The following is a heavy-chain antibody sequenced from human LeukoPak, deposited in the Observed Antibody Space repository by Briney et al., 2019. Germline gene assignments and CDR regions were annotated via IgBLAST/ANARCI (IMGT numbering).Heavy chain of an antibody. Sequence: PSETLSLTCIVSGDSITSGSYYWSWVRQSAGKGLEWIGRTYASGSTNYNPSLKSRVSISVDTSKSQFSLKLSSVTAADTAVYYCARVEEGYGSGRRENYYYYYMDVWGKGTTVTISS. D-gene: IGHD3-10*01. V-gene: IGHV4-61*02. CDR3: ARVEEGYGSGRRENYYYYYMDV. CDR2: TYASGST. J-gene: IGHJ6*03. CDR1: GDSITSGSYY.